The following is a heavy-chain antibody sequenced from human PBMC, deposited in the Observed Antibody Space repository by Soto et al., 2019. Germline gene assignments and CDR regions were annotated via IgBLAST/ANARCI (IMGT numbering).Heavy chain of an antibody. CDR2: ISGSGVNT. Sequence: PGGSLRLSCAASGFLFSNYAMSWVRQAPGKGPEWVSSISGSGVNTFYADSVKGRFTISRDNSKNMLYLQMNSLRAEDTAVYYCARMSNYYDSSGTNRNWFDPWGQGTLVTVSS. J-gene: IGHJ5*02. D-gene: IGHD3-22*01. CDR1: GFLFSNYA. CDR3: ARMSNYYDSSGTNRNWFDP. V-gene: IGHV3-23*01.